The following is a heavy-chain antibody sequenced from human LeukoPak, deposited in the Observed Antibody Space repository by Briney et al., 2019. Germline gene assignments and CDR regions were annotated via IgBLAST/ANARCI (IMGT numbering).Heavy chain of an antibody. CDR1: GYTFTSYY. J-gene: IGHJ5*02. V-gene: IGHV1-46*01. CDR2: INPSGGST. CDR3: ARESSIMITFGGVSRLDP. D-gene: IGHD3-16*01. Sequence: ASVKVSCKASGYTFTSYYMHWVRQAPGQGLEWMGIINPSGGSTSYAQKLQGRVTMTRDTSTSTVYMELSSLRSEDTAVYYCARESSIMITFGGVSRLDPWGQGTLVTVSS.